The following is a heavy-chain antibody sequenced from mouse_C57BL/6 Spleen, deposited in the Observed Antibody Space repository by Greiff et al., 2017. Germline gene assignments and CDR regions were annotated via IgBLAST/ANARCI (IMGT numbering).Heavy chain of an antibody. Sequence: EVKLVESGGGLVKPGGSLKLSCAASGFTFSSYAMSWVRQTPEKRLEWVATISDGGSYTYYPDNVKGRFPISRDNAKNNLYLQMSHLKSEDTAMYYCARDRDYYGSSGAMDDWGQGTSVTVSS. CDR3: ARDRDYYGSSGAMDD. CDR2: ISDGGSYT. CDR1: GFTFSSYA. D-gene: IGHD1-1*01. J-gene: IGHJ4*01. V-gene: IGHV5-4*01.